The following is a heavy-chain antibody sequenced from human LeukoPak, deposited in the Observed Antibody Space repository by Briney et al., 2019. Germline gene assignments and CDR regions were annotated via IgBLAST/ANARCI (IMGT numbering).Heavy chain of an antibody. CDR3: ARGRYLTTGGGAAAGFLDY. J-gene: IGHJ4*02. CDR1: GVSFSGYY. Sequence: PSETLSLTCGVSGVSFSGYYWNWLRQPPGKGLEWVGEINHSGSTNYNPSLKSRVTISVDTSQKQFSLRLSSVTAADTAVYYCARGRYLTTGGGAAAGFLDYWGQGTLVTVSS. V-gene: IGHV4-34*01. D-gene: IGHD6-13*01. CDR2: INHSGST.